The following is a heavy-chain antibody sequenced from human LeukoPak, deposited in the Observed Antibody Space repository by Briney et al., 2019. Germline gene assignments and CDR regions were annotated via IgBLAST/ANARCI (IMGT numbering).Heavy chain of an antibody. D-gene: IGHD3-9*01. CDR2: IYGGGST. J-gene: IGHJ4*02. CDR3: ALGRRDFDWLLPFDY. CDR1: GFTVSSNY. Sequence: GGSLRLSCAASGFTVSSNYMSWVRQAPGKGLEWVSVIYGGGSTYYADSVKGRFTISRDNSKNTLYLQMNSLRAEDTAVYYCALGRRDFDWLLPFDYWGQGTLVTVSS. V-gene: IGHV3-53*01.